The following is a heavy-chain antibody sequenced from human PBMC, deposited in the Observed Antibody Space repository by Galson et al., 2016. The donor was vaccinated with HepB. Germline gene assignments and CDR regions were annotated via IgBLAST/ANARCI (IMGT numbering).Heavy chain of an antibody. CDR1: GYSFTSHW. CDR2: TDPSDSYT. CDR3: ARSIQLWPDY. V-gene: IGHV5-10-1*01. J-gene: IGHJ4*02. D-gene: IGHD5-18*01. Sequence: QSGAEVKKPGESLRISCKGRGYSFTSHWINWVRQMPGKGLEWMGRTDPSDSYTSYSPSFQGHVTISADESISTAYLQWSSLKASDTAMYYCARSIQLWPDYWGQGSLVTVSS.